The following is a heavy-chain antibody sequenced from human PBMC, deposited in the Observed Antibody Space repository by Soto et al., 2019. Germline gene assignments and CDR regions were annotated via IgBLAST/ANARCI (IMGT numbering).Heavy chain of an antibody. V-gene: IGHV3-30*04. CDR1: GFIFREYA. CDR3: ARDLGAVAALDS. J-gene: IGHJ4*02. CDR2: ISYDGSHE. Sequence: QVHLVESGGGVVQPGTSLRLSCAASGFIFREYAMHWVRQAPGKGLDRVAVISYDGSHEDYADSVKGRFTISRDNSKDTLYLQANSLRNEDTATYYCARDLGAVAALDSWGQGTLVTVSS. D-gene: IGHD6-19*01.